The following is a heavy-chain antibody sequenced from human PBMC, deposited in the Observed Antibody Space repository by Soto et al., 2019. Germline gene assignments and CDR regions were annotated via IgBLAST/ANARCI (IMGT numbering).Heavy chain of an antibody. Sequence: QVRLVESGGDVVQPGWSLRLSCEVSGLDFSTFGMHLVRQAPGKGLEWVAVIWADGSQRYYVASVKGRFTVSRYNPKSTLYLQITSLIVEDTAKNFCVSSHDMPIWGQGTQVTVSS. J-gene: IGHJ1*01. CDR3: VSSHDMPI. V-gene: IGHV3-33*03. D-gene: IGHD1-1*01. CDR2: IWADGSQR. CDR1: GLDFSTFG.